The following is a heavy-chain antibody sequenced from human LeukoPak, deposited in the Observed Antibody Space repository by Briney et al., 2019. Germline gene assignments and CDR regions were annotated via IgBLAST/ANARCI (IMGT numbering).Heavy chain of an antibody. Sequence: PGGSLRLSCAASGFSLRTYAMNWVRQVPGKGLEWVSSIGGSDDTTYYADSVKGRFTISSDYSRNTVSLQMNSLRAEDTAIYFCAKGLVVNDNYFDNWGQGTLVTVSS. D-gene: IGHD2-15*01. CDR3: AKGLVVNDNYFDN. CDR1: GFSLRTYA. J-gene: IGHJ4*02. CDR2: IGGSDDTT. V-gene: IGHV3-23*01.